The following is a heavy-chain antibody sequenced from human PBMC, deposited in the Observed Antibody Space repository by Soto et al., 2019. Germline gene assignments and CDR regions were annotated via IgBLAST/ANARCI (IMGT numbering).Heavy chain of an antibody. CDR2: IWYDGSHK. D-gene: IGHD6-13*01. CDR1: GFPFGSHG. CDR3: ARDVAATGAARWLDP. J-gene: IGHJ5*02. Sequence: QVQVVESGGGVVQPGRSLRLSCEASGFPFGSHGMHWVRQAPGKGLEWVAFIWYDGSHKDYAASVRGRFTISRDDSKNTLYLQMDNLRGEDTAIYYCARDVAATGAARWLDPWSQGTLVSVSS. V-gene: IGHV3-33*01.